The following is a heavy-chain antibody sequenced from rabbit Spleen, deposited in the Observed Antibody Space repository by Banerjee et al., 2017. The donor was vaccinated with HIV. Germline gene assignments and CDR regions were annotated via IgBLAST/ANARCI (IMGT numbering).Heavy chain of an antibody. Sequence: QSLQESGGGLVQPEGSLTLTCTASGFSFSSTQYMCWVRQAPGKGLEWIACINAATGRPVYATWAKGRFTISRTSSTTVTLQMTSLTAADTAAYFCTRDLDGTGSLYGMDLWGQGTLVTVS. CDR3: TRDLDGTGSLYGMDL. CDR1: GFSFSSTQY. V-gene: IGHV1S40*01. CDR2: INAATGRP. J-gene: IGHJ3*01. D-gene: IGHD3-1*01.